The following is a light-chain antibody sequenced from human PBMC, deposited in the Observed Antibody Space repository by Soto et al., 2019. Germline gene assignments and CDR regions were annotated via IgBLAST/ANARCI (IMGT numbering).Light chain of an antibody. CDR2: AAS. J-gene: IGKJ1*01. V-gene: IGKV1-39*01. Sequence: DIQMTQSPSSLSASVGDRVTITCRASQSISSYLNWYQQKPGKAPKLLIYAASSLQSGVQSRFSGSGSGTDFTLTISSLQPEDFATYYCQQSRTFGQGTKVEIK. CDR3: QQSRT. CDR1: QSISSY.